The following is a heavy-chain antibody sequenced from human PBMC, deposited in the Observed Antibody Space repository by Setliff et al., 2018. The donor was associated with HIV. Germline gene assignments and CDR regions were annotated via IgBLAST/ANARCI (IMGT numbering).Heavy chain of an antibody. CDR2: VFYSGST. D-gene: IGHD2-21*02. Sequence: SETLSLTCTVSGDSISSSPYYWGWIRQPPGKGLEWIASVFYSGSTYYSPSLKSRVTISAGPSKNQFSLKLTSVTAADTAVYYCGRLSETAMASFDSWGQGILVTVSS. V-gene: IGHV4-39*07. J-gene: IGHJ4*02. CDR1: GDSISSSPYY. CDR3: GRLSETAMASFDS.